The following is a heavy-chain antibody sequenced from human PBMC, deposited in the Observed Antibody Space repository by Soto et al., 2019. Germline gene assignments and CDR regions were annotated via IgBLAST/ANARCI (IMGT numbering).Heavy chain of an antibody. CDR2: IYYSGST. D-gene: IGHD6-13*01. Sequence: SETLSLTCTVSGGSGRSDGYYWSWIRQHPGKGLEWIGYIYYSGSTYYNPSLKSRVTISVDTSKNQFSLKLSSVTAADTAVYYCARDQVAAAGTAFDIWGQGTMVTVS. CDR3: ARDQVAAAGTAFDI. V-gene: IGHV4-31*03. J-gene: IGHJ3*02. CDR1: GGSGRSDGYY.